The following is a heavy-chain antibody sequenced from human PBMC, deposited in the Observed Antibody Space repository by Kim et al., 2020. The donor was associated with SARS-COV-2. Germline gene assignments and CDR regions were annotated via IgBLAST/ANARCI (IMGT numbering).Heavy chain of an antibody. CDR1: GFTFSNAW. D-gene: IGHD3-22*01. CDR3: TTEEGFYYDSSGYYYFDY. Sequence: GGSLRLSCAASGFTFSNAWMSWVRQAPGKGLEWVGRIKSKTDGGTTDYAAPVKGRFTISRDDSKNTLYLQMNSLKTEDTAVYYCTTEEGFYYDSSGYYYFDYWGQGTLVTVSS. J-gene: IGHJ4*02. CDR2: IKSKTDGGTT. V-gene: IGHV3-15*01.